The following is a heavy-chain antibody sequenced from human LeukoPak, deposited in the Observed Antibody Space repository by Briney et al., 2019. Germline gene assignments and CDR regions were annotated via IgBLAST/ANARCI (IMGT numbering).Heavy chain of an antibody. Sequence: PGGSLRLSCVASEFTFSSYAMSWVRQAPGKGLEWVSVISGSGGSTYYADSVKGRFTISRDNSKNTLYLQMNSLRAEDTAVYYCAKIPVVKVGSSSYWGQGTLVTVSS. J-gene: IGHJ4*02. CDR3: AKIPVVKVGSSSY. CDR2: ISGSGGST. D-gene: IGHD1-26*01. V-gene: IGHV3-23*01. CDR1: EFTFSSYA.